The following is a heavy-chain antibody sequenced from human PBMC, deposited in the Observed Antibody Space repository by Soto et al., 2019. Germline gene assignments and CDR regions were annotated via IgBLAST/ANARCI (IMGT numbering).Heavy chain of an antibody. CDR3: ARGPILTGDRGYFDY. V-gene: IGHV4-34*01. D-gene: IGHD7-27*01. CDR1: GGSFSGYY. Sequence: SETLSLTCAVYGGSFSGYYWSWIRQPPGKGLEWIGEINHSGSTNYNPSLKSRVTISLDTSKNRFSLKLSSVTAADTAVYYCARGPILTGDRGYFDYWGQGTLVTVSS. J-gene: IGHJ4*02. CDR2: INHSGST.